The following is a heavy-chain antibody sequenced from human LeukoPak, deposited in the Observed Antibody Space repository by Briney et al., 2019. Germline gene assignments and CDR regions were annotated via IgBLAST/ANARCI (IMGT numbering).Heavy chain of an antibody. Sequence: GGSLRLSCAASGFTFSSYGMNWVRQAPGKGLEWVSGFSGSTGSTHYADSVKGRFTISRDNSRDTLSLQMNSLRGEDTAVYYCARGGMRGKISHTYYYMDVWGKGTTVTVSS. V-gene: IGHV3-23*01. CDR1: GFTFSSYG. CDR3: ARGGMRGKISHTYYYMDV. CDR2: FSGSTGST. J-gene: IGHJ6*03. D-gene: IGHD1-14*01.